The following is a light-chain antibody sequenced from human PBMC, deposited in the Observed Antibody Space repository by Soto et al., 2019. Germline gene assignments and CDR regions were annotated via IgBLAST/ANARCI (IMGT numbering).Light chain of an antibody. J-gene: IGKJ2*01. Sequence: EIVLTQSPGTLSLSPGERATLSCRASQSVSSSYLVWYQQKPGQAPRLLIYGASSRATGIPDRFSGSGSGTDFTLTISRLEPEDFAVYYCQQQTSSPRMYPFGQGNKLEIK. CDR2: GAS. CDR3: QQQTSSPRMYP. V-gene: IGKV3-20*01. CDR1: QSVSSSY.